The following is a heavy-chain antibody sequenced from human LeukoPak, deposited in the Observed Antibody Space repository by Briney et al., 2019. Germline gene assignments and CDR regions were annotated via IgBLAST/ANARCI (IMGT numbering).Heavy chain of an antibody. Sequence: SETLSLTCTISGSSISSSSYYWGWIRQPPGKGLEWIGSIYYSGSTYYNPSLKSRVTISVDTSKNQFSLKLSSVTAADTAVYYCAREGQMATIGRCFDYWGQGTLVTVSS. D-gene: IGHD5-24*01. CDR3: AREGQMATIGRCFDY. J-gene: IGHJ4*02. CDR2: IYYSGST. V-gene: IGHV4-39*02. CDR1: GSSISSSSYY.